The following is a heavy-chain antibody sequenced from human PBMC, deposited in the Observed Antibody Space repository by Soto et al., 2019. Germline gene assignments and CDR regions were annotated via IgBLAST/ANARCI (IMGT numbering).Heavy chain of an antibody. CDR3: ARRRYDYYVDH. CDR2: IYSSGST. D-gene: IGHD5-12*01. Sequence: SETLSLTCTVSGGSISIYYWSCIRQHPGKGLEWIGYIYSSGSTNYNPSLKSRVTLSVDTSKNQFSLKLSSVTAAYTAVYYCARRRYDYYVDHWGQGTLDTVSS. CDR1: GGSISIYY. V-gene: IGHV4-59*01. J-gene: IGHJ4*02.